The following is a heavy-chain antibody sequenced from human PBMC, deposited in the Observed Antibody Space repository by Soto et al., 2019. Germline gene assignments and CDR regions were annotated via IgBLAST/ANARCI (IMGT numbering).Heavy chain of an antibody. CDR3: ARDIYGSGSYQFDS. J-gene: IGHJ4*02. CDR1: GFTFSNYD. Sequence: QVQLVESGGGVVQPGRSLRLSCAASGFTFSNYDIHWVRQAPGKGLQWVALIGYDETNTYYADSVKGRFTISRDNSKNTLYLQIDSLRAYETAVYYCARDIYGSGSYQFDSWGQGTLVTVSS. V-gene: IGHV3-33*01. D-gene: IGHD3-10*01. CDR2: IGYDETNT.